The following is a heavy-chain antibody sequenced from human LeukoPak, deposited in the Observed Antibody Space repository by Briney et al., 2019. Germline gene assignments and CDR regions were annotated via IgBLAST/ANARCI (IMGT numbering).Heavy chain of an antibody. Sequence: GGSLRLSCTASGFTFGDYAMSWFRQAPGKGLEWVGFIRSKAYGGTTEYAASVKGRFIISRDDSKNSLYLQMNSLKTEDTAVYYCIRENDFGSRHYGMDVWGQGTTVTVSS. D-gene: IGHD3-10*01. CDR2: IRSKAYGGTT. CDR1: GFTFGDYA. V-gene: IGHV3-49*03. CDR3: IRENDFGSRHYGMDV. J-gene: IGHJ6*02.